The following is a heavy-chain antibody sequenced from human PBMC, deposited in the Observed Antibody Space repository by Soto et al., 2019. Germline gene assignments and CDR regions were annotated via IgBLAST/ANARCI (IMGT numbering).Heavy chain of an antibody. J-gene: IGHJ4*02. CDR2: ISAYNGNT. D-gene: IGHD1-26*01. V-gene: IGHV1-18*01. CDR1: GYTFTSYG. CDR3: AKEWRYSGCYYLDY. Sequence: ASVKVSCKASGYTFTSYGISWVRQAPGQGLEWMGWISAYNGNTNYAQKLQGRVTMTTDTSTSTAYMELRSLRSDDTAVYYCAKEWRYSGCYYLDYWGQGTLLTVSS.